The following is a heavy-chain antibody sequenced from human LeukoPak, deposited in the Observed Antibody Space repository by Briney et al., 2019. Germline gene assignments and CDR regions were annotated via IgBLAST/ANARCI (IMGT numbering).Heavy chain of an antibody. V-gene: IGHV3-30-3*01. J-gene: IGHJ3*02. D-gene: IGHD3-10*01. CDR3: ARSDRLWFGEKAFDI. CDR1: GFTFSSYA. Sequence: PGGSLRLSCAASGFTFSSYAMHWVRQAPGKGLEWVAVISYDGSNKYYADSVKGRFTISRDNSKNTLYLQMNSLRAEDTAVYYCARSDRLWFGEKAFDIWGQGTMVTVSS. CDR2: ISYDGSNK.